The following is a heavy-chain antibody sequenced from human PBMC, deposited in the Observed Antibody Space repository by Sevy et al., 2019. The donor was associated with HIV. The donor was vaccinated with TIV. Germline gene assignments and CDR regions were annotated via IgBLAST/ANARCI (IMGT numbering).Heavy chain of an antibody. CDR2: MNPNSGNT. V-gene: IGHV1-8*01. J-gene: IGHJ4*02. CDR1: GYTFTSYD. Sequence: ASVKVSCKASGYTFTSYDINWVRQATGQGLEWMGWMNPNSGNTGYAQKFQGRVTMTRNTSINTAYMELSSLRSEDTAVYYCARGLRFLEWLQYIYYFDYWGQGTLVTVSS. D-gene: IGHD3-3*01. CDR3: ARGLRFLEWLQYIYYFDY.